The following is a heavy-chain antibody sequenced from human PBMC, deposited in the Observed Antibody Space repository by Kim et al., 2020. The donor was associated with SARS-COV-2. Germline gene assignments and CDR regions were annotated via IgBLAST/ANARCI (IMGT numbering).Heavy chain of an antibody. Sequence: STSYAQKFQGRVTMTRDTSTSTVYMELSSLRSEDTAVYYCARGTYSYGDYWGQGTLVTVSS. J-gene: IGHJ4*02. D-gene: IGHD5-18*01. CDR2: ST. V-gene: IGHV1-46*01. CDR3: ARGTYSYGDY.